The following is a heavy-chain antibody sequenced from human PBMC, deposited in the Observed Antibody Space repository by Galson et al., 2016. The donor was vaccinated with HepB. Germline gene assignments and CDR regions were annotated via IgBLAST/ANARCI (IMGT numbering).Heavy chain of an antibody. J-gene: IGHJ3*02. CDR2: INPKSGGT. Sequence: SVKVSCKASGYTFTGYYIHYVRQAPGQGLEWMAWINPKSGGTKYAQKFQGRVTMTRDTSISTAYMELSSLRSEDTAVYYCATGRRAAAGLDAFDIWGQGTMVTVSS. D-gene: IGHD6-13*01. V-gene: IGHV1-2*02. CDR3: ATGRRAAAGLDAFDI. CDR1: GYTFTGYY.